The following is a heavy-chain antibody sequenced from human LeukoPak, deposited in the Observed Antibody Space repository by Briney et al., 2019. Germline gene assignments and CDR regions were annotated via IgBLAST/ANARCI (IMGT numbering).Heavy chain of an antibody. CDR3: ARSRAPSAARPGTNYYYYYMDV. CDR1: GDSVSSNSAA. D-gene: IGHD6-6*01. CDR2: TYYRSKWYN. Sequence: SQTLSLTCAISGDSVSSNSAAWNWIRQSPSRGLEWLGRTYYRSKWYNDYAVSVKSRITINPDTSKNQFSLQLNSVTPEDTAVYYCARSRAPSAARPGTNYYYYYMDVWGKGTTVTVSS. V-gene: IGHV6-1*01. J-gene: IGHJ6*03.